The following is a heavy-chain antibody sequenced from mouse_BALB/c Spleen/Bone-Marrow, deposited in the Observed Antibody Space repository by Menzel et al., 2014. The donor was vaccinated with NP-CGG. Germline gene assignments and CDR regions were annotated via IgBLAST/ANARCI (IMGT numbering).Heavy chain of an antibody. CDR2: IHPSDSET. CDR1: GYSFTNYW. Sequence: VKLQESGAELVRPGASVKRSCKASGYSFTNYWMNWMKRRPGQGLEWIGMIHPSDSETRLNQKFKDKATLTVDKSSSTAYMQLSSPTSEDSAVYYCASDDYDGSWFAYWGQGTLVTVSA. J-gene: IGHJ3*01. CDR3: ASDDYDGSWFAY. V-gene: IGHV1-74*01. D-gene: IGHD2-4*01.